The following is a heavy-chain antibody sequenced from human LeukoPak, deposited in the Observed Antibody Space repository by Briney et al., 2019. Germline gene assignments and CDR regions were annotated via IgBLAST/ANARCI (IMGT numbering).Heavy chain of an antibody. V-gene: IGHV1-69*13. CDR3: ASGSYDSSGSFDP. CDR1: GGTFSSYA. J-gene: IGHJ5*02. CDR2: IIPIFGTA. D-gene: IGHD3-22*01. Sequence: SVKVSCKASGGTFSSYAISWVRQAPGQGLEWMGGIIPIFGTANYAQKFQGRVTITADESTSTAYMELSSPRSEDTAVYYCASGSYDSSGSFDPWGQGTLVTVSS.